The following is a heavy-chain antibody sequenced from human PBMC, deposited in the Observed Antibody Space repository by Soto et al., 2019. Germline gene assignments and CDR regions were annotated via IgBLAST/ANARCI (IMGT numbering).Heavy chain of an antibody. CDR3: ARNSYCSGSYLVRPYYYDGRSV. Sequence: ASVKVSCKASGGTFSNYTMGCLRQSSGQGLEWMGRIIPILGIANYAQKFQGRVTITADKSTSTAYMELSSLRSEDTAVYYCARNSYCSGSYLVRPYYYDGRSVWGQGSTVTV. J-gene: IGHJ6*01. D-gene: IGHD3-10*01. CDR1: GGTFSNYT. CDR2: IIPILGIA. V-gene: IGHV1-69*02.